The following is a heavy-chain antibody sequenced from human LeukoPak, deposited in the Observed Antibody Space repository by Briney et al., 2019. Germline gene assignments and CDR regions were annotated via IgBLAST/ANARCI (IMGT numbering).Heavy chain of an antibody. CDR2: VYRRGST. CDR1: GDSISSNYC. V-gene: IGHV4-4*02. D-gene: IGHD4-17*01. CDR3: GRHAYGDSSAAFDI. Sequence: PSGTLSLTCAVSGDSISSNYCWRWVRQFPGKGLEWIGEVYRRGSTSYTPSLKSRVVISIDKSKNQYSLNLNSVTAADTAMYYCGRHAYGDSSAAFDIWGQGTLVTVSS. J-gene: IGHJ4*02.